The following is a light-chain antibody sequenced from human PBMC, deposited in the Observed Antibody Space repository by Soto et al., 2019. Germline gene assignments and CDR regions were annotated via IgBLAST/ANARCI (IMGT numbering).Light chain of an antibody. J-gene: IGKJ2*01. V-gene: IGKV4-1*01. CDR2: WAS. CDR3: QQYYSTPPFT. CDR1: QSVLYRSSNKNY. Sequence: DIVMTQSPDSLAVSLGERATINCKSSQSVLYRSSNKNYLAWYQQKPGQPPKLLIYWASTRESGVPDRFSGSGSGTDFTLTISRLQAEDVAVYDCQQYYSTPPFTFGQGTKLEIK.